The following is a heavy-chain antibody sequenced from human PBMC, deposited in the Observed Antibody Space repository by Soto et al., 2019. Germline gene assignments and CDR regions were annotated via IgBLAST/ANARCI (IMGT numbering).Heavy chain of an antibody. D-gene: IGHD1-26*01. Sequence: WTWIRQHPGTGLEWIGYIYYSGSTYYNPSLKSRVTISVDTSKNQFSLKLNSVTAADTAVYYCARDMVGPSRYFFDYWGQGTLVTVSS. V-gene: IGHV4-31*02. CDR3: ARDMVGPSRYFFDY. CDR2: IYYSGST. J-gene: IGHJ4*02.